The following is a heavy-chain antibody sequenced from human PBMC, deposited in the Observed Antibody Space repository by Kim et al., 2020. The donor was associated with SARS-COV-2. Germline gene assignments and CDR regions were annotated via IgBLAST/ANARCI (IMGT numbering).Heavy chain of an antibody. V-gene: IGHV1-24*01. Sequence: ASVKVSCKVSGYTLTELSMHWVRQAPGKGLEWMGGFDPEDGETIYAQKFQGRVTMTEDTSTDTAYMELSSLRSEDTAVYYCATADIVATIEYYYYGMDVWGQGTTVTVSS. CDR1: GYTLTELS. CDR2: FDPEDGET. CDR3: ATADIVATIEYYYYGMDV. J-gene: IGHJ6*02. D-gene: IGHD5-12*01.